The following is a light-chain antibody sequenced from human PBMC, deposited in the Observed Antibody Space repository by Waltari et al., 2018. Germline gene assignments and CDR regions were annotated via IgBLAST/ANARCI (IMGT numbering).Light chain of an antibody. CDR1: QGISTR. J-gene: IGKJ4*01. CDR2: AAS. CDR3: QQANSFPL. Sequence: DIQMTQSPSSVSASVGDRVTITCRASQGISTRLGWYQQKPGKAPKPLIYAASSLQIGVPSRFSGSGSGTEFTLTISSLQPEDFATYYCQQANSFPLFGGGTKVEIK. V-gene: IGKV1-12*01.